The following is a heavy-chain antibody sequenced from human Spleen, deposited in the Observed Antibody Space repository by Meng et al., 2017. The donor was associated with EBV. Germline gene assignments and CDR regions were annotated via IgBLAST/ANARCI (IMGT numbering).Heavy chain of an antibody. CDR3: ARDLYTRSCYFDY. J-gene: IGHJ4*02. D-gene: IGHD6-13*01. CDR2: INPFDGST. CDR1: GYTFTSYY. V-gene: IGHV1-46*01. Sequence: VPLVPSGAGVKKTGASVNVSCKASGYTFTSYYMHWVRQAPGQGLEWMGMINPFDGSTTYAQKFQGRVSMTRDTSTTTVYMEASSLRSEDTAEYYCARDLYTRSCYFDYWGQGTLVTVSS.